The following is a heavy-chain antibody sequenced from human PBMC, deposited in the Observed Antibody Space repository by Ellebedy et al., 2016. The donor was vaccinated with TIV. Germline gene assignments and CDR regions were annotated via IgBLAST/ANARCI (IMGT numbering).Heavy chain of an antibody. CDR3: ARQGAITAAYIDY. CDR1: GYSFSNYW. V-gene: IGHV5-51*01. Sequence: GESLKISXKGSGYSFSNYWIAWVRQMPGKGLEWMGIIHHGDSDIRYSPSFQGQVTISADKSFNTAYLQWRSLKASDTAMYYCARQGAITAAYIDYWGQGTLVTVSS. CDR2: IHHGDSDI. D-gene: IGHD6-13*01. J-gene: IGHJ4*02.